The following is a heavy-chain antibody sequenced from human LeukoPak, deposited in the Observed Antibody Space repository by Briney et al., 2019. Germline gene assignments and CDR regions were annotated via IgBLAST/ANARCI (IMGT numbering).Heavy chain of an antibody. CDR3: ARGRRGAVAGTFDY. V-gene: IGHV4-34*01. D-gene: IGHD6-19*01. J-gene: IGHJ4*02. CDR1: GGSFSGYY. CDR2: INHSGST. Sequence: SETLSLTCAVYGGSFSGYYWSWIRQPPGKGLEWIGEINHSGSTNYNPSLKSRVTISVDTSKNQFSLKLSSVTAADTAVYYCARGRRGAVAGTFDYWGQGTLVTVSS.